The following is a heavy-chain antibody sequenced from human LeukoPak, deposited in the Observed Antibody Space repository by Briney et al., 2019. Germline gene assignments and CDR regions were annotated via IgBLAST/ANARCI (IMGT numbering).Heavy chain of an antibody. CDR3: ARVNSEYYYYYYYMDV. Sequence: SETLSLTCTVSGGSISSYYWSWIRQPPGKGLEWIGYIYYSGGTNYNPSLKSRVTISVDTSKNQFSLKLSSVAAADTAVYYCARVNSEYYYYYYYMDVWGKGTTVTVSS. V-gene: IGHV4-59*12. D-gene: IGHD2/OR15-2a*01. J-gene: IGHJ6*03. CDR2: IYYSGGT. CDR1: GGSISSYY.